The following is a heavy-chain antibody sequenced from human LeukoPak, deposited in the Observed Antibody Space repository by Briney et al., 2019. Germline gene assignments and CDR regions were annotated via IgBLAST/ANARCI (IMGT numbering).Heavy chain of an antibody. Sequence: GESLKISCKGSGYSFTSYWIGWVRQMPGKGLKWMGIIYPGDSDARYSPSFQGQVTISADKSVSTAYLQWSSLKASDAAMYYCARRRDLYSGSYYPFDYWGQGTLVTVSS. V-gene: IGHV5-51*01. CDR3: ARRRDLYSGSYYPFDY. CDR2: IYPGDSDA. J-gene: IGHJ4*02. CDR1: GYSFTSYW. D-gene: IGHD1-26*01.